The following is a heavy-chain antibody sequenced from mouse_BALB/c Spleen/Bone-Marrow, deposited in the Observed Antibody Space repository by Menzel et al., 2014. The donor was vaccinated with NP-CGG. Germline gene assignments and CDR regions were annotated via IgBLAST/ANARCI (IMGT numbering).Heavy chain of an antibody. D-gene: IGHD1-1*01. CDR1: GFTFNSFG. Sequence: EVKLVESGGGLVQPGGSRKLSCAASGFTFNSFGMHWVRQAPEKGLEWVAYISSGGSTIYSVDTVKGRFTISRDNPKNTLFLQMTSLRSEDTAMYYCARSGYYGSSPYYAMDYWGQGTSVTVSS. V-gene: IGHV5-17*02. CDR3: ARSGYYGSSPYYAMDY. J-gene: IGHJ4*01. CDR2: ISSGGSTI.